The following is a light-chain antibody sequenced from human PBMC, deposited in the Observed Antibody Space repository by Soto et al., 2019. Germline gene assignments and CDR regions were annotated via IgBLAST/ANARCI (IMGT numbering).Light chain of an antibody. CDR3: QHYNSYSEA. J-gene: IGKJ1*01. CDR2: KAS. Sequence: DIQMTQAPSTTAGSVGDRVTITCRASQTISSWLAWYQQKPGKAPKLLIYKASTLKSGVPSRFSGSGSGTEFTLTISSLQPDDFETYYCQHYNSYSEAFGQGTKVDTK. V-gene: IGKV1-5*03. CDR1: QTISSW.